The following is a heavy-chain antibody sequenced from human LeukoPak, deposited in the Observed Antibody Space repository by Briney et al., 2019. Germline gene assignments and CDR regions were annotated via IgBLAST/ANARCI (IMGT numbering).Heavy chain of an antibody. CDR3: ARDLAYSRLDY. CDR2: INPDGNKK. D-gene: IGHD5-18*01. Sequence: GGSLRLSCAASGFTFSSSWMDWVRQAPGKGLEWVASINPDGNKKYSADSVKGRFTISRDNAENSLYLQMNSLRVEDTAFYYCARDLAYSRLDYWGQGMLVTVSS. CDR1: GFTFSSSW. V-gene: IGHV3-7*01. J-gene: IGHJ4*02.